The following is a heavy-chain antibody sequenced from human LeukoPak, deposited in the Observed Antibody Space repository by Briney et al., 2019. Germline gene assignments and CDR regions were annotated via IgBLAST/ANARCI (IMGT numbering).Heavy chain of an antibody. J-gene: IGHJ4*02. D-gene: IGHD3-10*01. V-gene: IGHV3-30*14. Sequence: GGSLRLSCAASGFTFSSYAIHWVRQAPGKGLEWVAVISYDGSNKYYADSVKGRFTISRDNSKNTLYLQMNSLRADDTAVYYCARDQRDYYGSGSYVDYWGQGTLVTVSS. CDR1: GFTFSSYA. CDR3: ARDQRDYYGSGSYVDY. CDR2: ISYDGSNK.